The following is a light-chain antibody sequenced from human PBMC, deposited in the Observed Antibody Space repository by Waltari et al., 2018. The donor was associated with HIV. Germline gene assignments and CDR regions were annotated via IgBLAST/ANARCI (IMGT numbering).Light chain of an antibody. CDR1: TSNIGGNY. CDR2: RNN. V-gene: IGLV1-47*01. Sequence: QFVLTQPPSASGTPGQRVTISCSGSTSNIGGNYVYWYRQLPGTAPKLFIYRNNARPSGVPDRFAGSKSGTAASLAISGLRCEEEADYHCAAWDDSLSAWVFGGGTKLTVL. CDR3: AAWDDSLSAWV. J-gene: IGLJ3*02.